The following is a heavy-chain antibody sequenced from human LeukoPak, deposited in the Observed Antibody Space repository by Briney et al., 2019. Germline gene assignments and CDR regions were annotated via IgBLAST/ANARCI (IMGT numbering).Heavy chain of an antibody. CDR2: MNPNSGNT. CDR3: ARVRSGSYSYYFDY. J-gene: IGHJ4*02. V-gene: IGHV1-8*03. Sequence: ASVKVSCKASGYTFTSYDINWVRQATGQGLEWMGWMNPNSGNTGYAQKFQGRVTITRNTSISTAYMELSSLRSEDTAVYSCARVRSGSYSYYFDYWGQGTLVTVSS. D-gene: IGHD1-26*01. CDR1: GYTFTSYD.